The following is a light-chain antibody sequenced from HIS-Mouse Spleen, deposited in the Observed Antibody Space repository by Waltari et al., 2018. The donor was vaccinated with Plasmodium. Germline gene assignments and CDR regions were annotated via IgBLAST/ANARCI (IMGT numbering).Light chain of an antibody. CDR1: QGISSY. V-gene: IGKV1-8*01. CDR2: AAS. Sequence: AIRMTQSPSPFSASTGDRVTITCRASQGISSYLAWYQQKPGKAPKLLLYAASTLQSGVPSRFSGSGSGTDVTLTISCLQSEDFATYYCQQYYSYLLTFGGGTKVEIK. J-gene: IGKJ4*01. CDR3: QQYYSYLLT.